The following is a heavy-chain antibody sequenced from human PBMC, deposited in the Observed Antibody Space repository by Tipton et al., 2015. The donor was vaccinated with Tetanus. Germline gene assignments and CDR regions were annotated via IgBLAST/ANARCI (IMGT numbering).Heavy chain of an antibody. CDR3: ARAPYNSPGKYYFDF. V-gene: IGHV4-30-2*01. Sequence: TLSLTCTVSGVSIRNGGYSWSWIRQPPGKGLEWIGYTYHSGGTYYNPFLKSRVTISVDRSNNQFSLDLTSVTAADTAVYYCARAPYNSPGKYYFDFWSQGTLVTVSS. J-gene: IGHJ4*02. CDR2: TYHSGGT. CDR1: GVSIRNGGYS. D-gene: IGHD1-20*01.